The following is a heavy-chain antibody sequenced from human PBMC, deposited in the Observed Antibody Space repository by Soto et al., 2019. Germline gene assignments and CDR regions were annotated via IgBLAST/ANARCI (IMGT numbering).Heavy chain of an antibody. CDR3: ARLYTTSRVGAWFDP. Sequence: EGQLVESGGGLVLPGGSLRLSCAASGFIFSTYTLNWVRQAPGKGLEWVSYISAGSDAIHYADSVNGRFTVSRDNAKNSLFLQMNSLRDEDTAVYYCARLYTTSRVGAWFDPWGQGTLVTVSS. V-gene: IGHV3-48*02. CDR1: GFIFSTYT. J-gene: IGHJ5*02. D-gene: IGHD3-16*01. CDR2: ISAGSDAI.